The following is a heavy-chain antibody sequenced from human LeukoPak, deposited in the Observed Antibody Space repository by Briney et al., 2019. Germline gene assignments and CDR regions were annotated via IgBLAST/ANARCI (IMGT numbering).Heavy chain of an antibody. J-gene: IGHJ4*02. D-gene: IGHD4-23*01. Sequence: PSETLSLTWTVSGGSINTYYWTWIRQPAGKGLEWIGHIYTRGSTNCNPSLRSRVPLSVDTSKIQSSLKLNSLTAADTAVYYCAREGDGGNIPHFDYWGQGTLVTVSS. CDR1: GGSINTYY. V-gene: IGHV4-4*07. CDR3: AREGDGGNIPHFDY. CDR2: IYTRGST.